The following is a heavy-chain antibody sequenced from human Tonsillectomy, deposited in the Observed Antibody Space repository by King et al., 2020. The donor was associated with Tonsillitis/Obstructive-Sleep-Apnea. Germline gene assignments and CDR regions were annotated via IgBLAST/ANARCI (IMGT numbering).Heavy chain of an antibody. CDR3: ARRVRLERRGDAFNI. CDR2: IYYSGST. D-gene: IGHD1-1*01. CDR1: GGSISSSTYY. Sequence: QMQLQESGPGLVKPSETLSLTCTVSGGSISSSTYYWGWIRQPPGKGLEWIGTIYYSGSTYYNPSLKTRVTISVDTSNNQFSLKLSSVTAADTAVYYCARRVRLERRGDAFNIWGQGTMVTVSS. J-gene: IGHJ3*02. V-gene: IGHV4-39*01.